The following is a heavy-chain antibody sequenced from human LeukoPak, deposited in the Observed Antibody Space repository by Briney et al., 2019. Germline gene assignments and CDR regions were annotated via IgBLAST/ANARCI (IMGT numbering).Heavy chain of an antibody. CDR2: IYYSGST. D-gene: IGHD1-20*01. Sequence: SETLSLTCTLSGGSISSYYWSWIRQPPGKGLEWIGYIYYSGSTNYNPSLKSRVTISVDTSKNQFSLKLSSVTAADTAVYYCARVKYNWNHAYYYYYMDVWGKGTTVTVSS. J-gene: IGHJ6*03. CDR1: GGSISSYY. V-gene: IGHV4-59*01. CDR3: ARVKYNWNHAYYYYYMDV.